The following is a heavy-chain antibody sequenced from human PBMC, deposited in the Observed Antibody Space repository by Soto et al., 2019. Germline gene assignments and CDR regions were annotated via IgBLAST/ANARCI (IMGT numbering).Heavy chain of an antibody. CDR1: GFSLSTNGMG. D-gene: IGHD2-15*01. CDR3: SYSRARRVLWW. Sequence: QITLKESGPTLVKPTQTLTLTCTFSGFSLSTNGMGVGWIRQPPGKALAWLGLIYWDDDKRYSPSLNSRLTSTKDTFKNQVVLTMTSMDPMDTATYFWSYSRARRVLWWWGQGSLVTVCS. V-gene: IGHV2-5*02. CDR2: IYWDDDK. J-gene: IGHJ4*02.